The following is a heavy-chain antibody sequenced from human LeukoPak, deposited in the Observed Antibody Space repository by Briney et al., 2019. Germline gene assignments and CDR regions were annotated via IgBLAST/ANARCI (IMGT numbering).Heavy chain of an antibody. J-gene: IGHJ5*02. CDR3: AKDGVVAALGDNWFDP. CDR2: ISWNGAST. Sequence: GGSLRLSCAASGFTFDDYAMHWVRQAPGKGLEWVSLISWNGASTYYADSVKGRFTISRDNSKKSLYLQMNSLRAEDTAFYYCAKDGVVAALGDNWFDPWGQGTLVTVSS. CDR1: GFTFDDYA. V-gene: IGHV3-43D*03. D-gene: IGHD2-15*01.